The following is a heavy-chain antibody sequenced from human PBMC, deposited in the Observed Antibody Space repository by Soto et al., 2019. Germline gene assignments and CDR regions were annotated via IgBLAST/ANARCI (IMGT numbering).Heavy chain of an antibody. CDR3: ARSGEYSSSSGWFDP. Sequence: ASVKVSCKASGYTFTSYGISWVRQAPGQGLEWMGWISAYNGNTNYAQKLQGRVTMTTDTSTSTAYMELRSLRSDDTAVYYCARSGEYSSSSGWFDPWGQGTLVTVSS. CDR1: GYTFTSYG. J-gene: IGHJ5*02. CDR2: ISAYNGNT. D-gene: IGHD6-6*01. V-gene: IGHV1-18*01.